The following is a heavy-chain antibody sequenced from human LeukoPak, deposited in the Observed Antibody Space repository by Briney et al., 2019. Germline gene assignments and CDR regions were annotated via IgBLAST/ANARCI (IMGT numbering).Heavy chain of an antibody. J-gene: IGHJ4*02. Sequence: GGSLRLSCAASVFTFSSYAMSWVRQAPGKGLEWVSAISGSGGSTYYADSVKGRFTISRDNSKNTLYLQMNSLRAEDTAVYYCAKDIVVVPAASSGWDYFDYWGQGTLVTVSS. V-gene: IGHV3-23*01. CDR2: ISGSGGST. CDR3: AKDIVVVPAASSGWDYFDY. CDR1: VFTFSSYA. D-gene: IGHD2-2*01.